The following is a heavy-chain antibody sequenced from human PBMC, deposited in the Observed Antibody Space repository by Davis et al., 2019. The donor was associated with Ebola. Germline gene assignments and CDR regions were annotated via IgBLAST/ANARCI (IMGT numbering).Heavy chain of an antibody. CDR2: IYYSGST. CDR3: ARSVFYDSTGYYVHWYYDL. Sequence: SETLSLTCTVSGGSISSSSYYWGWIRQPPGKGLEWIGSIYYSGSTYYNPSLKSRAIISVDTSKNHFSLNLSSVTAADTAIYYCARSVFYDSTGYYVHWYYDLWGRGTLVTVSS. D-gene: IGHD3-22*01. V-gene: IGHV4-39*07. J-gene: IGHJ2*01. CDR1: GGSISSSSYY.